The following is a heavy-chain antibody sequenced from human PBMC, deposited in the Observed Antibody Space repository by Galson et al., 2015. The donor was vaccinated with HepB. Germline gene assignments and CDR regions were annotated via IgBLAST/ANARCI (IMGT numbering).Heavy chain of an antibody. CDR2: IWYDGSNK. D-gene: IGHD4-23*01. V-gene: IGHV3-33*08. J-gene: IGHJ4*02. CDR1: GFKFSIYG. CDR3: ARGPMGKTRAPLDY. Sequence: SLRLSCAASGFKFSIYGMEWVRQAPGKGLEWVAGIWYDGSNKKYADSAKGRFTISRDNSQNTLYLQMNSLRVEETAVYYCARGPMGKTRAPLDYWGQGTLVTVSS.